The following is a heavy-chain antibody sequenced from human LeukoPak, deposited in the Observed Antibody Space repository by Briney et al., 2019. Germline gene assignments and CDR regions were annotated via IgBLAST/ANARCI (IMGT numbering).Heavy chain of an antibody. J-gene: IGHJ4*02. D-gene: IGHD6-19*01. Sequence: PGGSLRLSCAASGFTFSSYAMSWVRQAPGKGLEWVSAISGSGGSTYYADSVKGRFTISGGNSKNTLYLQMNSLRAEDTAFYYCAKVPLSAGGWYEYWGQGTLVTVSS. CDR2: ISGSGGST. CDR1: GFTFSSYA. CDR3: AKVPLSAGGWYEY. V-gene: IGHV3-23*01.